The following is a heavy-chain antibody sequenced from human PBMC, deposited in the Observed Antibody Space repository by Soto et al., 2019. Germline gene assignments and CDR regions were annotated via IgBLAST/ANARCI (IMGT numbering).Heavy chain of an antibody. D-gene: IGHD6-13*01. V-gene: IGHV1-3*04. CDR1: GYAFTTYS. Sequence: APVKVSCKPSGYAFTTYSMHWVRQAPGQRPEWMGWINTDNGNTRYSKEFQDRVTITKDTSASTAYMELSSLRSEDTAIYYCARDSSSTGWGSWYWGQGTLVTVSS. J-gene: IGHJ4*02. CDR2: INTDNGNT. CDR3: ARDSSSTGWGSWY.